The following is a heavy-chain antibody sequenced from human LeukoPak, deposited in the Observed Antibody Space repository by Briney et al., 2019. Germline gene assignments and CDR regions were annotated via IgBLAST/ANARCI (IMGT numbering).Heavy chain of an antibody. Sequence: GGSLRLSCAPSGFSFSTYWMSWVRQAPGKGLEWVANIKEDGSQKYYVDSVKGRFTIFRDNAKNSLSLQMNSLRAEDTAVYYCAREEFYDSSGYYPYNWFDPWGQGTLVTVSS. V-gene: IGHV3-7*01. D-gene: IGHD3-22*01. CDR1: GFSFSTYW. CDR3: AREEFYDSSGYYPYNWFDP. CDR2: IKEDGSQK. J-gene: IGHJ5*02.